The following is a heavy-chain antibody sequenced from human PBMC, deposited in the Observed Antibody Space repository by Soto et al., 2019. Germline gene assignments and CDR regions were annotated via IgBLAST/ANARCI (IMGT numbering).Heavy chain of an antibody. J-gene: IGHJ3*02. Sequence: ASVKVSCKASGYTFTSYYMHWVRQAPGQGLEWMGIINPSGGSTSYAQKFQGRVTMTRDTSTSTVYMELSSLRSEDTAVYYCARDLSVIYYDSSGLDAFDIWGQGTMVTVSS. D-gene: IGHD3-22*01. CDR3: ARDLSVIYYDSSGLDAFDI. V-gene: IGHV1-46*01. CDR1: GYTFTSYY. CDR2: INPSGGST.